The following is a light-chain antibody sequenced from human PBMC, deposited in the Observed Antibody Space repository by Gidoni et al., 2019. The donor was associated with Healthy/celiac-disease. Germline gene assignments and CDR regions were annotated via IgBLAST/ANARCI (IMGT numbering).Light chain of an antibody. CDR2: GAS. J-gene: IGKJ4*01. V-gene: IGKV3-15*01. CDR3: QQYNNWPVLT. Sequence: EIVMTQSTATLSVSPGERATLSCRASQSVSSNLAWYQQTPGQAPRLLIYGASTRATGIPARCSGSGSGTEFTLTISSLQSEDFAVYYCQQYNNWPVLTFGGGTKVEIK. CDR1: QSVSSN.